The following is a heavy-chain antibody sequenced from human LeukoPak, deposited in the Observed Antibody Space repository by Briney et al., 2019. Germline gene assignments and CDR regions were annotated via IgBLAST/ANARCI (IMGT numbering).Heavy chain of an antibody. V-gene: IGHV4-59*08. CDR2: IYYSGST. CDR3: ARGFGATNAFDI. J-gene: IGHJ3*02. Sequence: SETLPLTCTVSGGSISNYYWSWIRQPPGKGLEWIGYIYYSGSTNYNPSLKSRVTISVDTSKNQFSLKLSSVIAADTAVYYCARGFGATNAFDIWGQGTMVTVSS. D-gene: IGHD5-24*01. CDR1: GGSISNYY.